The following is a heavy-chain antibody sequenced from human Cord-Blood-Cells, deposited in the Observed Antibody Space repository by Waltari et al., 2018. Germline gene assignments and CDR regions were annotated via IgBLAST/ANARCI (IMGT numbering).Heavy chain of an antibody. V-gene: IGHV4-34*01. J-gene: IGHJ4*02. CDR1: GGSFSGYY. Sequence: QVQLQQWGAGLLKPSETLSLTCAVYGGSFSGYYWSWIRQPPGKGLEWIGEIKHSGSTNYNPSLMIRVTISVDTSKNQFSLKLSSVTAADTAVYYCARGPGCSGGSCYFFDYWGQGTLVTVSS. CDR2: IKHSGST. CDR3: ARGPGCSGGSCYFFDY. D-gene: IGHD2-15*01.